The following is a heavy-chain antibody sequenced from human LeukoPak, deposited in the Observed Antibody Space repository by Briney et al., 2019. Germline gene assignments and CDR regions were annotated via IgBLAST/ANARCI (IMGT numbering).Heavy chain of an antibody. D-gene: IGHD3-22*01. J-gene: IGHJ4*02. CDR1: GGSFSGYY. CDR2: IYTSGST. Sequence: SETLSLTCAVYGGSFSGYYWSWIRQPAGKGLEWIGRIYTSGSTNYNPSLKSRVTMSVDTSKNQFSLKLSSVTAADTAVYYCARGTYYYDSSGYYYFDYWGQGTLVTVSS. V-gene: IGHV4-59*10. CDR3: ARGTYYYDSSGYYYFDY.